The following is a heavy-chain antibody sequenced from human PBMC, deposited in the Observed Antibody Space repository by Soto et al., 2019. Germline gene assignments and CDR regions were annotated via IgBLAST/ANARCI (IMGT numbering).Heavy chain of an antibody. CDR1: GYTFTGYY. Sequence: ASVKVSCKASGYTFTGYYMHWVRQAPGQGLEWMGWINPNSGGTNYAQKFQGRVSMTRDTSISTAYMELSRLRSDDTAVYYCARSFYYDSRVLCDYWAREPWSPSPQ. D-gene: IGHD3-22*01. CDR2: INPNSGGT. CDR3: ARSFYYDSRVLCDY. V-gene: IGHV1-2*02. J-gene: IGHJ4*02.